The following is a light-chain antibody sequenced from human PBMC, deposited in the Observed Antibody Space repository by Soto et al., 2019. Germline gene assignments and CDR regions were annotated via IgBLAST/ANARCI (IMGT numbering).Light chain of an antibody. CDR2: GAS. CDR1: QSVSSN. V-gene: IGKV3-15*01. CDR3: QQYNDWPPWT. J-gene: IGKJ1*01. Sequence: ETVMTQSPATLSVSPGERATLSCRASQSVSSNLAWYQQKPGQAPRLLIYGASTRATGIPTRFSGRGSGTEFTLTISRLQSDDFALYYCQQYNDWPPWTLGQGTKVDIK.